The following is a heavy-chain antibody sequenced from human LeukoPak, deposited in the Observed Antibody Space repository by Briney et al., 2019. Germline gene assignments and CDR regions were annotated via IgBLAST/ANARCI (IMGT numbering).Heavy chain of an antibody. CDR1: GFTFSNYW. CDR2: IKQNGSEK. J-gene: IGHJ4*02. Sequence: GGSLRLSCAASGFTFSNYWMSWVRQAPGKGLEWVANIKQNGSEKYYVDSVKGRFTISRDNAKNSLYLQMNSLRAEDTAVYYCARDLYRIVVVPHYFDYWGQGSLVTVSS. V-gene: IGHV3-7*01. D-gene: IGHD3-22*01. CDR3: ARDLYRIVVVPHYFDY.